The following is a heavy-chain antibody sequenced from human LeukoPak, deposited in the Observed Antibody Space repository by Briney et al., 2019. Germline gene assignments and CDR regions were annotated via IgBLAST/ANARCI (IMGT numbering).Heavy chain of an antibody. CDR3: ARDLVVVVPAAQYYYYGMDV. CDR2: INPSGGGT. J-gene: IGHJ6*02. D-gene: IGHD2-2*01. CDR1: GYTFTTYQ. V-gene: IGHV1-46*01. Sequence: ASVKVSCKASGYTFTTYQMHWVRQAPGQGLEWMGIINPSGGGTNYAQKFRGRVTMTRDTSTSTVYMELSSLRSEDTAVYYCARDLVVVVPAAQYYYYGMDVWGQGTTVTVSS.